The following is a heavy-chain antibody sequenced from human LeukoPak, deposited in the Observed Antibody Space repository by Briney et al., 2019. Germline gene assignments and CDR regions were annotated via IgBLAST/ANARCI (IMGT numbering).Heavy chain of an antibody. CDR3: ARVTIFGVAPNWFDP. D-gene: IGHD3-3*01. CDR1: GGSISSYY. J-gene: IGHJ5*02. CDR2: IYTSGST. V-gene: IGHV4-4*07. Sequence: PSETLSLTCTVSGGSISSYYWSWIRQPAGKGLEWIGRIYTSGSTNYNPSLKSRVTMSVDTSKNQFSLKLSSVTAADTAVYYCARVTIFGVAPNWFDPWGQGTLVTVSS.